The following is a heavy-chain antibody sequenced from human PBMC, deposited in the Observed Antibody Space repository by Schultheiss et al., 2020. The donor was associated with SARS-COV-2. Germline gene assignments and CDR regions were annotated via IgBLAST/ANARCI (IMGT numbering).Heavy chain of an antibody. V-gene: IGHV4-59*01. Sequence: SETLSLTCTVSGGSISSYYWSWIRQPPGKGLEWIGYIYYSGSTKYNPSLKSRVTISVDTSKNQFSLKLSSVTAADTAVYYCARDSPGTIFGAGWFDPWGQGTLVTVSS. CDR2: IYYSGST. CDR1: GGSISSYY. J-gene: IGHJ5*02. D-gene: IGHD3-3*01. CDR3: ARDSPGTIFGAGWFDP.